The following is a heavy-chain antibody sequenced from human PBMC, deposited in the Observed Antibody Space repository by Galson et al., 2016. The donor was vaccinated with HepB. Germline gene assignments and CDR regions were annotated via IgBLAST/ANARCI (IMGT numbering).Heavy chain of an antibody. CDR2: IKSRNDGGTT. CDR1: GFTFGTYA. J-gene: IGHJ4*02. CDR3: TTEGSPRKIDY. Sequence: SLRLSCAASGFTFGTYAMHWVRQAPGEGLEWVGRIKSRNDGGTTDYPAPVKGRFTISRDDSKNTLYLQMSSLKSEDTAVYYCTTEGSPRKIDYWGQGTLVTVSS. V-gene: IGHV3-15*01. D-gene: IGHD6-13*01.